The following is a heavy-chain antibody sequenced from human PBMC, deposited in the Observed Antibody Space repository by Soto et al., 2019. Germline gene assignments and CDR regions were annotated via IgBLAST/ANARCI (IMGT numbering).Heavy chain of an antibody. V-gene: IGHV4-59*01. D-gene: IGHD2-21*02. CDR1: GGSISRYY. CDR3: ARDLWGYCGTDCYPLDV. Sequence: SETLSLTCTVSGGSISRYYWSWIRQPPGKGLEWIGYMYNTGSTVYNPSFKSRVTISVDTSKNQFSLKLNSVTAADTAVYYCARDLWGYCGTDCYPLDVWGQGATVTVS. CDR2: MYNTGST. J-gene: IGHJ6*02.